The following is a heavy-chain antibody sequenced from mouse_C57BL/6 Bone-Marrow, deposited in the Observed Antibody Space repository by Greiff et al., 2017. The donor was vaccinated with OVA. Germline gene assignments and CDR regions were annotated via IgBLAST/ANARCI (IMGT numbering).Heavy chain of an antibody. Sequence: QVQLQQSGAELARPGASVKLSCKASGYTFTSYGISWVKQRTGQGLEWIGEIYPRSGNTYYNEKFKGKATLTAAKHSSTVYMELRSLTSEDSAVYFCARRNYYGSSLYWYFDVWGTGTTVTVAS. CDR3: ARRNYYGSSLYWYFDV. J-gene: IGHJ1*03. CDR1: GYTFTSYG. CDR2: IYPRSGNT. V-gene: IGHV1-81*01. D-gene: IGHD1-1*01.